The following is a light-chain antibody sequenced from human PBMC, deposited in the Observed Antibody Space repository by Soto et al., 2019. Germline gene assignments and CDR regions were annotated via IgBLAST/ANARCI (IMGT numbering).Light chain of an antibody. CDR1: QSVSTY. Sequence: IVLTQSPVTLSLSTGERATLSCRASQSVSTYLAWYQQKPGQAPRLLIYDASNRATGIPVRFSGSGSGTDFTLTISSLEPEDFAVYYCQQRNAWPLTFGGGTRWMS. V-gene: IGKV3-11*01. CDR2: DAS. CDR3: QQRNAWPLT. J-gene: IGKJ4*01.